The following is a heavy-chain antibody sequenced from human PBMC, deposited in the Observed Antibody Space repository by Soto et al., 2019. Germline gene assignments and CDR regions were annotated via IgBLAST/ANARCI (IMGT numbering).Heavy chain of an antibody. CDR2: ISWDGGST. Sequence: EGSLRLSCAASGFTFDDYTMHWVRQAPGKGLEWVSLISWDGGSTYYADSVKGRFTISRDNSKNSLYLQMNSLRTEDTTLYYCAKDIKDSGWYSGSAFDIWGQGTMVTVSS. D-gene: IGHD6-19*01. CDR1: GFTFDDYT. J-gene: IGHJ3*02. V-gene: IGHV3-43*01. CDR3: AKDIKDSGWYSGSAFDI.